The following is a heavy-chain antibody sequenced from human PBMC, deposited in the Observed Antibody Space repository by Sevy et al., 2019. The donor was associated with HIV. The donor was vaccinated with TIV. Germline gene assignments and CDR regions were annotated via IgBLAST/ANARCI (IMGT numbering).Heavy chain of an antibody. CDR1: GGPSSSSNHY. Sequence: SETLSLTCTVSGGPSSSSNHYWGWIRQPPGKGLEWIGSMYYTGNTYYNPSLKSRVTISVDTSRNHFSLSLTSMTAADTAVYYCVRQIVRDGYDYWGQGTLVTVSS. V-gene: IGHV4-39*01. CDR2: MYYTGNT. D-gene: IGHD1-26*01. J-gene: IGHJ4*02. CDR3: VRQIVRDGYDY.